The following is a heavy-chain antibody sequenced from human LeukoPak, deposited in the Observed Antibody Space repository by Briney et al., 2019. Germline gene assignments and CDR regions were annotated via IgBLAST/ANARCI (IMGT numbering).Heavy chain of an antibody. CDR1: GFTFSSYW. V-gene: IGHV3-7*01. CDR2: IKQDGSEK. Sequence: GGSLRLSCAASGFTFSSYWMSWVRQAPGKGLEWVANIKQDGSEKYYVDSVKGRFTISRDNAKNSLYLQMNSLRAEDTAVYYCARDHRGFWRGRPSDYWGQGTLVTVSS. J-gene: IGHJ4*02. D-gene: IGHD3-3*01. CDR3: ARDHRGFWRGRPSDY.